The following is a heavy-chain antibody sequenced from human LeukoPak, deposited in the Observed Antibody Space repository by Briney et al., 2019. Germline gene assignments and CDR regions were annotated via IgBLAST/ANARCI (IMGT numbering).Heavy chain of an antibody. CDR3: ARGSTYYDSSGQVPFDY. D-gene: IGHD3-22*01. CDR2: ISNNGGHK. Sequence: GALRLSCATSGFTFSSYGFHWVRQAPGKGLEWVAVISNNGGHKHYTDSVKGRFTISRDDSKSTVYLQMNSLRAEDTAVYYCARGSTYYDSSGQVPFDYWGQGTLVTVSS. V-gene: IGHV3-33*01. J-gene: IGHJ4*02. CDR1: GFTFSSYG.